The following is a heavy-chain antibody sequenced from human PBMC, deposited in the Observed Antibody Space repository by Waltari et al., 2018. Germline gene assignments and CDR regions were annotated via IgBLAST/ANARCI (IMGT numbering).Heavy chain of an antibody. CDR1: GGSLRSGRYY. D-gene: IGHD2-21*02. Sequence: QVQLQESGPGLVKPSQTLSLTCTVSGGSLRSGRYYWSWIRQPAGKGLAGIGRIYTSGSTNYNPSLKSRVTISVDTSKNQFSLKLSSVTAADTAVYYCAREVVAYCGGDCYSGGEFDYWGQGTLVTVSS. CDR3: AREVVAYCGGDCYSGGEFDY. J-gene: IGHJ4*02. CDR2: IYTSGST. V-gene: IGHV4-61*02.